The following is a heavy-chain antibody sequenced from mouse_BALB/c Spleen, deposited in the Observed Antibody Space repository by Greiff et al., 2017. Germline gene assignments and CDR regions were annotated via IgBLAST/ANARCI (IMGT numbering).Heavy chain of an antibody. V-gene: IGHV5-6-5*01. CDR3: AREGYGNPHYYAMDY. CDR2: ISSGGST. CDR1: GFTFSSYA. Sequence: DVKLVESGGGLVKPGGSLKLSCAASGFTFSSYAMSWVRQTPEKRLEWVASISSGGSTYYPDSVKGRFTISRDNARNILYLQMSSLRSEDTAMYYCAREGYGNPHYYAMDYWGQGTSVTVSS. D-gene: IGHD2-1*01. J-gene: IGHJ4*01.